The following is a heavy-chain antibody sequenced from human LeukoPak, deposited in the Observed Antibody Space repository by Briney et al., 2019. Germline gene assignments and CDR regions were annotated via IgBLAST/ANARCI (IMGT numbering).Heavy chain of an antibody. D-gene: IGHD4-17*01. Sequence: PGGSLRLSCAASGFTFDDYAMHWVRQAPGKGLEWVSGISWNSGSIGYADSAKGRFTISRDNAKNSLYLQMNSLRAEDTALYYCAKDSYGDYSYYFDYWGQGTLVTVSS. J-gene: IGHJ4*02. CDR2: ISWNSGSI. V-gene: IGHV3-9*01. CDR3: AKDSYGDYSYYFDY. CDR1: GFTFDDYA.